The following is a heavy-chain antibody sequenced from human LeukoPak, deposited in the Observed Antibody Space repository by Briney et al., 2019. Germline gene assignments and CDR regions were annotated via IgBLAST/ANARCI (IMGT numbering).Heavy chain of an antibody. CDR3: ASLSDSYGLPFDY. Sequence: VASVKVSCRASGYTFTGYYMHWVRQTPGQGLEWMGWINPNSGGTNYAQKFQGRVTMTRDTSISTAYMELSRLRSDDTAVYYCASLSDSYGLPFDYWGQGTLVTVPS. CDR2: INPNSGGT. J-gene: IGHJ4*02. V-gene: IGHV1-2*02. D-gene: IGHD5-18*01. CDR1: GYTFTGYY.